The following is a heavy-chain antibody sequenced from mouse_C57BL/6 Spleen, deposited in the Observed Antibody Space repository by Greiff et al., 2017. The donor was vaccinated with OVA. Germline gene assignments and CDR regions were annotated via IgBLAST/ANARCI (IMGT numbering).Heavy chain of an antibody. Sequence: QVQLQQPGAELVKPGASVKMSCKASGYTFTSYWITWVKQRPGQGLEWIGDIYPGSGSTNYNEKFKSKATLTVDTSSSTAYMQLSSLTSEDSAVYYCARPLLRYHAMDYWGQGTSVTVSS. CDR1: GYTFTSYW. CDR3: ARPLLRYHAMDY. V-gene: IGHV1-55*01. CDR2: IYPGSGST. J-gene: IGHJ4*01. D-gene: IGHD1-2*01.